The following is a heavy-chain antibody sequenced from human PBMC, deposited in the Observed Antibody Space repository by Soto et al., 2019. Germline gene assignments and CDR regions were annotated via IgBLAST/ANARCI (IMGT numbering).Heavy chain of an antibody. Sequence: SETLSLTCAVYGGYFSGYYWSWIRQPPGKGLEWIGEINHSGSTNYNPSLKSRVTISVDTSKNQFSLKLSSVTAADTAVYYCARAGETYYYGSGRAKYYYYGMDVWGQGTTVTVSS. D-gene: IGHD3-10*01. CDR3: ARAGETYYYGSGRAKYYYYGMDV. CDR2: INHSGST. V-gene: IGHV4-34*01. J-gene: IGHJ6*02. CDR1: GGYFSGYY.